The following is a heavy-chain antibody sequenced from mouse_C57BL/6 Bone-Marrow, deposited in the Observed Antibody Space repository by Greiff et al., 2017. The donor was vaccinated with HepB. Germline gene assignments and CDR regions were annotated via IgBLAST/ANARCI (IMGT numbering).Heavy chain of an antibody. CDR3: TKDYYGSSYVGYYFDY. V-gene: IGHV6-3*01. J-gene: IGHJ2*01. CDR2: IRLKSDNYAT. CDR1: GFTFSNYW. Sequence: EVKLEESGGGLVQPGGSMKLSCVASGFTFSNYWMNWVRQSPEKGLEWVAQIRLKSDNYATHYAESVKGRFTISRDDSKSSVYLQMNNLRAEDTGIYYCTKDYYGSSYVGYYFDYWGQGTTLTVSS. D-gene: IGHD1-1*01.